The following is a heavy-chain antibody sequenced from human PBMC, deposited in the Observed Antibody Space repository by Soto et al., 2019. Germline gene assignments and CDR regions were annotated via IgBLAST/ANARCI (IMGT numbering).Heavy chain of an antibody. J-gene: IGHJ4*02. D-gene: IGHD1-20*01. CDR2: VFHTGNT. CDR3: ARGQYKWKI. CDR1: GDSIRSYY. Sequence: PSETLSLTCSVSGDSIRSYYWTWIRQPPGKGLQWIGYVFHTGNTNYNPSLKSRVTISEDASKNQVSLRLTSVTAADTAVYFCARGQYKWKIWGQGTLVTVSS. V-gene: IGHV4-59*01.